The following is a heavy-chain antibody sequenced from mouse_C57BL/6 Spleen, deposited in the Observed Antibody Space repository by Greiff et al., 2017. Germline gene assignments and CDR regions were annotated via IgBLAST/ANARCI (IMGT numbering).Heavy chain of an antibody. D-gene: IGHD2-1*01. CDR3: TRNGNYDWYYFDD. CDR1: GYTFTDYE. V-gene: IGHV1-15*01. J-gene: IGHJ2*01. CDR2: IDPETGGT. Sequence: VQLQESGAELVRPGASVTLSCKASGYTFTDYEMHWVKQTPVHGLEWIGAIDPETGGTAYNQKFKGKAILTADKSSSTAYMELRSLTSEDSAVYYCTRNGNYDWYYFDDWGQGTTLTVSS.